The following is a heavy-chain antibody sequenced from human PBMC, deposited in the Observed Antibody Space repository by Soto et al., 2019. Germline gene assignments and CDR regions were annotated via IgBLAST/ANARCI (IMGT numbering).Heavy chain of an antibody. CDR2: ISGSGGST. D-gene: IGHD3-16*02. Sequence: EVQLLESGGGLVQPGGSLRLSCAASGFTISSYAMSWVRQAPGKGLGWVSAISGSGGSTYYADSVKGRFTISRDNSKNTLYLQMNSLRAEDTAVYYCAKDLGELSHLFDYWGQGTLVTVSS. CDR3: AKDLGELSHLFDY. V-gene: IGHV3-23*01. CDR1: GFTISSYA. J-gene: IGHJ4*02.